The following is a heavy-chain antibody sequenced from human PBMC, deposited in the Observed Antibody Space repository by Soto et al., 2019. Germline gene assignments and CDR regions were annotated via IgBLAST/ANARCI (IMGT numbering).Heavy chain of an antibody. CDR3: ARRVTTVAVTAFDS. Sequence: QVQLVQSGGEVKKPGASVKVSCKASGYTFSDYGVTWVRQAPGQGLEWMGWISPYNGDTTYAQKLQARVSMTTDTSTSTASMELRSLRSDDTAVYYCARRVTTVAVTAFDSWGQGTLVTVSS. V-gene: IGHV1-18*04. J-gene: IGHJ4*02. D-gene: IGHD2-21*02. CDR1: GYTFSDYG. CDR2: ISPYNGDT.